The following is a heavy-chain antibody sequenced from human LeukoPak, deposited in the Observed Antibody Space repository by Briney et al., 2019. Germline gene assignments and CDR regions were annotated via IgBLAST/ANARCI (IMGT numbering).Heavy chain of an antibody. J-gene: IGHJ4*02. CDR3: ARAGYCSGAACYAEGIDY. CDR1: GYTFTGYY. CDR2: INPNSGGT. Sequence: ASVKVSCKASGYTFTGYYMHWVRQAPGQGLEWMGWINPNSGGTNYAQKFQGRVTMTRDTSISTAYMELSRLRSDDTAVYYCARAGYCSGAACYAEGIDYWGQGTLVTVSS. D-gene: IGHD2-2*01. V-gene: IGHV1-2*02.